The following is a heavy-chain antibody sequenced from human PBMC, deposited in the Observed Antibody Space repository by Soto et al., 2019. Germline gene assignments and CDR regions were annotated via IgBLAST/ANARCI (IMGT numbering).Heavy chain of an antibody. Sequence: EVQLLESGGGLVQPGGSLRLSCAASGFTFSSYAMTWVRQAPGKGLEWVSVISGSGGSTHYADSVKGRSTIARDNSKNTLYLQVNSLRAEDTAVYYCAKEADISGYSPDYWGQGTQVTVSS. CDR1: GFTFSSYA. J-gene: IGHJ4*02. V-gene: IGHV3-23*01. CDR3: AKEADISGYSPDY. D-gene: IGHD3-22*01. CDR2: ISGSGGST.